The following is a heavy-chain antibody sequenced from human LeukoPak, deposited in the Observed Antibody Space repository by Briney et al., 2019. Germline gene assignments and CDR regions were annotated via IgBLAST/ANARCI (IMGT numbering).Heavy chain of an antibody. J-gene: IGHJ5*02. D-gene: IGHD5-24*01. CDR1: GLTFSRYW. V-gene: IGHV3-74*01. Sequence: GGSLRLSCAGSGLTFSRYWMHWVRQAPGKGLVWVSRINSGGSSTSYADSMKGRFTISRDNAKNTLYLQMNSLRAEDTAVYYCARVEMASQFDPWGQGTLVTVSS. CDR2: INSGGSST. CDR3: ARVEMASQFDP.